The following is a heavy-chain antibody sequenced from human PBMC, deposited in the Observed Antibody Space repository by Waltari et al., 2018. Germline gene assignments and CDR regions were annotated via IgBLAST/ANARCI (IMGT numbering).Heavy chain of an antibody. Sequence: EVQLVESGGGLLQRGGSLRLSCAGSGFDVSSSYMNWVRQAPGKGLGWVSGIHSGGNTYYADSVKGRFTISGDNSKNTLYLQMNSLRAEDTAVYYCAKDRSYGHSLANWGQGTLVTVSS. D-gene: IGHD4-17*01. V-gene: IGHV3-53*01. J-gene: IGHJ4*02. CDR3: AKDRSYGHSLAN. CDR1: GFDVSSSY. CDR2: IHSGGNT.